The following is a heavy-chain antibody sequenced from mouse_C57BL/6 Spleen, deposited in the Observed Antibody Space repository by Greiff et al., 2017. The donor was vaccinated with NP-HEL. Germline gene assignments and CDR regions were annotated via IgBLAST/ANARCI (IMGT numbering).Heavy chain of an antibody. V-gene: IGHV1-55*01. CDR1: GYTFTSYW. D-gene: IGHD4-1*01. Sequence: QVQLQQSGAELVKPGASVKMSCKASGYTFTSYWITWVKQRPGQGLEWIGDIYPGSGGTNYNEQFKSKATLTVDPSSSTAYMQLSSLTSEDSAVDYWARSGNWDDWYFDVWGTGTTVTVSS. CDR3: ARSGNWDDWYFDV. J-gene: IGHJ1*03. CDR2: IYPGSGGT.